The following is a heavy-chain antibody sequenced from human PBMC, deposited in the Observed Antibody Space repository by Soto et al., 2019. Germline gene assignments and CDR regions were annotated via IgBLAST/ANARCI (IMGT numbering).Heavy chain of an antibody. D-gene: IGHD3-22*01. V-gene: IGHV1-46*01. CDR1: GYTFTSYY. CDR2: INPSGGST. Sequence: ASVKVSCKASGYTFTSYYIHWVRQAPGQGLDWMGIINPSGGSTNYAQKFQGRVTMTRDTSTSTVYMELSSLRSEDTAVYYCARPRLSYDSSGYYYAYFDYWGQGTLVTV. CDR3: ARPRLSYDSSGYYYAYFDY. J-gene: IGHJ4*02.